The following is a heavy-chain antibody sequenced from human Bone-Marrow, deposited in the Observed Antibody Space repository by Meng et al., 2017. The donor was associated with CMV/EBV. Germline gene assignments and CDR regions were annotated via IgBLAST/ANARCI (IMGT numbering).Heavy chain of an antibody. Sequence: SCAASGFTFSSYAMHWVRQAPGKGLEWVAVISYDGSNKYYADSVKGRFTISRDNSKNTLYLQMNSLRAEDTAVYYCARESLLSPVALDYWGQGTLVTVSS. D-gene: IGHD4-23*01. CDR3: ARESLLSPVALDY. CDR2: ISYDGSNK. J-gene: IGHJ4*02. CDR1: GFTFSSYA. V-gene: IGHV3-30-3*01.